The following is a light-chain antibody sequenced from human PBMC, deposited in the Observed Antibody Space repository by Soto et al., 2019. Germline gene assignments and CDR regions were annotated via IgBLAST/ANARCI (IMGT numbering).Light chain of an antibody. CDR1: QSVDTY. V-gene: IGKV3-11*01. J-gene: IGKJ5*01. Sequence: ILLTPAQASLSLSPAPRASLSWRASQSVDTYLVWYQQKPGQAPRLLIFGASNRASGIPARFSGSGSGTDFTLTINSLEPEDFAVYYCQQRSNWPITFGQGTRLEIK. CDR2: GAS. CDR3: QQRSNWPIT.